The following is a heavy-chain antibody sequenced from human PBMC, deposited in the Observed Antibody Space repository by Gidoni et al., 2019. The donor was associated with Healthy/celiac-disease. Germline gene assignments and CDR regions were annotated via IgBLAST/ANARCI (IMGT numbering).Heavy chain of an antibody. Sequence: QVQLQQWGAGLLKPSETLSLTCAVYGGSFSGYYWSWIRQPPGKGLEWIGEINHSGSTNYNPSLKSRVTMSVDTSKNQFSLKLSSVTAADTAVYYCARVGYCSGGSCYKADWFDPWGQGTLVTVSS. CDR3: ARVGYCSGGSCYKADWFDP. D-gene: IGHD2-15*01. V-gene: IGHV4-34*01. CDR1: GGSFSGYY. CDR2: INHSGST. J-gene: IGHJ5*02.